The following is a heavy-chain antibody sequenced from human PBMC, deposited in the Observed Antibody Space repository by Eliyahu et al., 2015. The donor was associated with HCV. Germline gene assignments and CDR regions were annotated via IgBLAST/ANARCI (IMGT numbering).Heavy chain of an antibody. D-gene: IGHD3-10*01. CDR1: GFTFSSYD. V-gene: IGHV3-13*01. J-gene: IGHJ2*01. CDR3: ARSSGNWYFDL. CDR2: IGTADDT. Sequence: EVQLVESGGALVQPGGSLRLSCAASGFTFSSYDMHWVRQSTGKGLEWVSAIGTADDTYYPDSVKGRFTIYREDAKNSLYLQMNSLRAGDTAVYYCARSSGNWYFDLWGRGTLVTVSS.